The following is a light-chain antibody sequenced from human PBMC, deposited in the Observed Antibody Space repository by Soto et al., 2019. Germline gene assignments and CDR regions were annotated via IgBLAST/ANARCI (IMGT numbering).Light chain of an antibody. Sequence: EIVLTQSPATLSLSPGERATLSCRASQSVSSSYLAWYQQKPGQAPRLLIYGTSNRATGIPDRFSGSGSGTYFTLTISRLEPEDFAVYYWQQYDSSPPVTFGGGTKVEIK. CDR1: QSVSSSY. V-gene: IGKV3-20*01. CDR3: QQYDSSPPVT. CDR2: GTS. J-gene: IGKJ4*01.